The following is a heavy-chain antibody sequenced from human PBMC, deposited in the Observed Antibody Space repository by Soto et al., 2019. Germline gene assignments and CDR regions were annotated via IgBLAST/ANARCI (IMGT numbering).Heavy chain of an antibody. CDR2: IYHSGGT. CDR3: ARLGYCSGGSCSTEAFFDY. J-gene: IGHJ4*02. V-gene: IGHV4-4*02. D-gene: IGHD2-15*01. Sequence: QVQLQESGPGLVKPSGTLSLTCAVSGGSISSSNWWSWVRQPPGKGLEWIGEIYHSGGTNDNPSLKSRVTISVDKSKNQFSLKLSSVTAADTAVYYCARLGYCSGGSCSTEAFFDYWGQGTLVTVSS. CDR1: GGSISSSNW.